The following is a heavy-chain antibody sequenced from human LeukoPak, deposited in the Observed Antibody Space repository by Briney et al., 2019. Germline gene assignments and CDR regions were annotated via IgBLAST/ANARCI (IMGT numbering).Heavy chain of an antibody. CDR3: ASESNYYDSSGYGAFDI. J-gene: IGHJ3*02. CDR1: GFTFSSYG. CDR2: IWYDGSNK. Sequence: GGSLRLSCAASGFTFSSYGMRWVRQAPGKGLEWVAVIWYDGSNKYYADSVKGRFTISRDNSKNTLYLQMNSLRAEDTAVYYCASESNYYDSSGYGAFDIWGQGTMVTXSS. V-gene: IGHV3-33*01. D-gene: IGHD3-22*01.